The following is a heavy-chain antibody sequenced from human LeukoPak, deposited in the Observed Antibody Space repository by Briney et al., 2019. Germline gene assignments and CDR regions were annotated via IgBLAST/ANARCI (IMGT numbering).Heavy chain of an antibody. Sequence: ASVKVSCKASGYTFIGHYIHWVRQAPGQGPEWMGWINPNSGGTNCAQKFQDRVTMTRDTSISTAYIELSSLRSDDTAVYYCTRGWLQPRFDYWGQGTLVTLSS. CDR3: TRGWLQPRFDY. CDR2: INPNSGGT. V-gene: IGHV1-2*02. CDR1: GYTFIGHY. J-gene: IGHJ4*02. D-gene: IGHD5-24*01.